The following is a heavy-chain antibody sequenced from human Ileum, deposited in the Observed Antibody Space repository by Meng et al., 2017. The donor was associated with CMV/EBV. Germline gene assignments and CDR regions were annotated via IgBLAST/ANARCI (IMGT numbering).Heavy chain of an antibody. Sequence: GESLKISCEASGFTFSSYAMSWVRQAPGKGLEWVSGISGSGGDTYYADSVKGRFTISRDNTKSSLYLQMNSLRAVDTAVYYCASDWFLRLGEPGAFDMWGQGTMVTVSS. D-gene: IGHD3-16*01. V-gene: IGHV3-23*01. CDR2: ISGSGGDT. CDR3: ASDWFLRLGEPGAFDM. CDR1: GFTFSSYA. J-gene: IGHJ3*02.